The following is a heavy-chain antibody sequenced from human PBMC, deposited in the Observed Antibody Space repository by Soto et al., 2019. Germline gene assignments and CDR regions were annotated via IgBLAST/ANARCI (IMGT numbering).Heavy chain of an antibody. Sequence: ASVKVSCKASGYTFTSYGISWVRQAPGQGLEWMGWINACNGNTKYSQKFQGRVTITRDTSASTAYMELSSLRSEDTAVYYCARGGITMVRGVGLNWFDPWGQGTLVTVSS. V-gene: IGHV1-18*01. J-gene: IGHJ5*02. CDR2: INACNGNT. CDR3: ARGGITMVRGVGLNWFDP. CDR1: GYTFTSYG. D-gene: IGHD3-10*01.